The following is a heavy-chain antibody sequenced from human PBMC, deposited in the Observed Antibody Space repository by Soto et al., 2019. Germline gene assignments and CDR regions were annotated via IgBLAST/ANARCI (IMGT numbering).Heavy chain of an antibody. J-gene: IGHJ4*02. CDR1: GDSVSSNSAA. V-gene: IGHV6-1*01. CDR2: TYYRSKWYN. D-gene: IGHD6-13*01. Sequence: SQTLSLTCVISGDSVSSNSAAWNWIRQSPSRGLEWLGGTYYRSKWYNDYAVSVKSRITINPDTSKNQFSLHLNSVTPEDTAVYYCARDRIAATLFDYWGQGTLVTVSS. CDR3: ARDRIAATLFDY.